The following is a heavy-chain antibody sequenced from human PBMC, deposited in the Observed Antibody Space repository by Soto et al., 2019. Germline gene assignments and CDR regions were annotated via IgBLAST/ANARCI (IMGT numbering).Heavy chain of an antibody. Sequence: EVQLVESGGGLVQPGGSLRLSCAASGFTFSTYWMHWVRQGPGKGLVWLSRIHGDGSTTEYAASVKGRFNISRGNAKNTLYLQIPSLRVEDSGVYYCARDDNPDYWGQGTLVTVSS. CDR2: IHGDGSTT. J-gene: IGHJ4*02. D-gene: IGHD1-20*01. CDR1: GFTFSTYW. CDR3: ARDDNPDY. V-gene: IGHV3-74*03.